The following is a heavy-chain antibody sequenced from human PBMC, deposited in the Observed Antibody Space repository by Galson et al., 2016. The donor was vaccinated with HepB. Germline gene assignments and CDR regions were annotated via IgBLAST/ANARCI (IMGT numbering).Heavy chain of an antibody. CDR1: GFTLSSYW. CDR3: ARDRDWYSGTYFDDIDP. D-gene: IGHD1-26*01. Sequence: SLRLSCAASGFTLSSYWMTWVRQAPGKGLEWVSVISYDGANKFYAESVKGRFTISRDNSRTTVHLQMNSMRPEDTALYYCARDRDWYSGTYFDDIDPWGQGTLVIVSS. J-gene: IGHJ5*02. CDR2: ISYDGANK. V-gene: IGHV3-30*03.